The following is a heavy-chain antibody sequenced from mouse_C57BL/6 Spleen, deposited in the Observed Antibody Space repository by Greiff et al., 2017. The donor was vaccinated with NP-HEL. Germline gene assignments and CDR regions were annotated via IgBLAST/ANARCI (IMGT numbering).Heavy chain of an antibody. CDR2: IYPGDGDT. V-gene: IGHV1-82*01. CDR3: ARDRYFGFDY. Sequence: VQLQQSGPELVKPGASVKISCKASGYAFSSSWMNWVQQRPGKGLEWIGRIYPGDGDTNYNGKFKGKATLTADKSSSTAYLQLSSLTSEDSAVYFCARDRYFGFDYWGQGTTLTVSS. D-gene: IGHD1-1*01. J-gene: IGHJ2*01. CDR1: GYAFSSSW.